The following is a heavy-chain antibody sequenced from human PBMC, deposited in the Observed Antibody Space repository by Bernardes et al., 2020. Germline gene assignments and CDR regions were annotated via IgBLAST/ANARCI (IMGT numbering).Heavy chain of an antibody. CDR3: ARVLVRGRQRSSGRKDYMDV. D-gene: IGHD3-10*01. V-gene: IGHV4-34*01. CDR2: INHSGST. J-gene: IGHJ6*03. CDR1: GGSFSGYY. Sequence: SETLSLTCAVYGGSFSGYYWSWIRQPPGKGLEWIGEINHSGSTNYNPSLKSRVTISVDTSKNQFSLKLSSVTAADTAVNYCARVLVRGRQRSSGRKDYMDVWGKGTTVTVSS.